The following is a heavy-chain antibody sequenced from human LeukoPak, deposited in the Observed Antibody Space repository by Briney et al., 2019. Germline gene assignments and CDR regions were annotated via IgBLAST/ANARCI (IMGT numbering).Heavy chain of an antibody. CDR3: ARDQWLDY. CDR2: IGTSGNTI. D-gene: IGHD6-19*01. CDR1: GFTFSGYI. J-gene: IGHJ4*02. V-gene: IGHV3-48*01. Sequence: GGSLRLSCAASGFTFSGYIMYWVRQAPGKGLEWVSFIGTSGNTIYYADSVKGRFTVSRDNAKNSLYLQMNSLRAEDTAVYYCARDQWLDYWGRGTLVTVSS.